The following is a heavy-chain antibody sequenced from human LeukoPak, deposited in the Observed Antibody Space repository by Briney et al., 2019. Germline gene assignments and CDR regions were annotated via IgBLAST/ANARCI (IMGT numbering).Heavy chain of an antibody. CDR1: GFTFSTYA. CDR2: ISGSSGST. V-gene: IGHV3-23*01. D-gene: IGHD4-17*01. CDR3: AKGLSATSMGIDY. J-gene: IGHJ4*02. Sequence: GGSLRLSCAASGFTFSTYAMTWVRQAPGRGLEWVSTISGSSGSTDYADSVKGRFTVSRDNSRNTLYLQMHSVRVDDTAVYYCAKGLSATSMGIDYWGQGTLVTVSS.